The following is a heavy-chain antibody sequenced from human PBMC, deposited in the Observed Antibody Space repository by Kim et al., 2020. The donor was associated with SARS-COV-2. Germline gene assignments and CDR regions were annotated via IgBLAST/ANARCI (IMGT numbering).Heavy chain of an antibody. V-gene: IGHV5-51*01. CDR3: ARSDSYYYDSSGYFWVY. CDR2: IYPGDSDT. D-gene: IGHD3-22*01. Sequence: GESLKISCKGSGYSFTSYWIGWVRQMPGKGLEWMGIIYPGDSDTRYSPSFQGQVTISADKSISTAYLQWSSLKASDTAMYYCARSDSYYYDSSGYFWVYWGQGTLVTVSS. J-gene: IGHJ4*02. CDR1: GYSFTSYW.